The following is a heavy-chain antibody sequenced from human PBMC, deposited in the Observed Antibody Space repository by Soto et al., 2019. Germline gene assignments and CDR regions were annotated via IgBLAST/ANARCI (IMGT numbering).Heavy chain of an antibody. CDR2: IYYSGST. J-gene: IGHJ4*02. D-gene: IGHD1-20*01. CDR1: GGSISSYY. V-gene: IGHV4-59*12. CDR3: ARILIIGTTRGSYFDY. Sequence: PSETLSLTCTVSGGSISSYYWSWIRQPPGKGLEWIGYIYYSGSTNYNPSLKGRFTISRDNAKNSLYLQMNGLRAEDTAVYYCARILIIGTTRGSYFDYWGQGTLVTVSS.